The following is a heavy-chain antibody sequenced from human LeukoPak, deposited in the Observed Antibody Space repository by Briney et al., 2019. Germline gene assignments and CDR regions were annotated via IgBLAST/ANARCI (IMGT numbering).Heavy chain of an antibody. V-gene: IGHV4-38-2*02. J-gene: IGHJ4*02. CDR2: IYHSGST. CDR3: ASHGKWLLHLDY. Sequence: SETLSLTCTVSGYPISSGYYWGWIRQPPGKGLEWIGSIYHSGSTYYNPSLKSRVTISVDTSKNQFSLKLSSVTAADTAVYYCASHGKWLLHLDYWGQGTLVTVSS. CDR1: GYPISSGYY. D-gene: IGHD3-22*01.